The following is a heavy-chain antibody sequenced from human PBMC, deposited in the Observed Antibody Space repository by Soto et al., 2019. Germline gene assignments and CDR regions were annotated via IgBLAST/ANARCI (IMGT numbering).Heavy chain of an antibody. CDR1: GFTFSRFA. CDR3: ARDRASLYGMDV. J-gene: IGHJ6*02. CDR2: ISGSGGST. V-gene: IGHV3-23*01. Sequence: GGSLRLSCAASGFTFSRFAMSWVRQAPGKGLEWVSAISGSGGSTYYADSVKGRFTISRDNSKNTLYLQMNSLRAEDTAVYYCARDRASLYGMDVWGQGTTVTVSS. D-gene: IGHD3-10*01.